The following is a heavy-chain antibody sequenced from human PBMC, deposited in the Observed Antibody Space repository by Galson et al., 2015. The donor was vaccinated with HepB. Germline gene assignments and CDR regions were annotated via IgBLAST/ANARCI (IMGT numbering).Heavy chain of an antibody. V-gene: IGHV1-69*13. CDR3: AREIGYDETYYYGT. J-gene: IGHJ4*02. CDR1: GGTFSSYA. D-gene: IGHD3-10*01. CDR2: IIPNFGTA. Sequence: SVKVSCKASGGTFSSYAISWVRQAPGQGLEWMGGIIPNFGTANYAQKFQGRVTITADESTSTAYMELSSLRSEDTAVYYCAREIGYDETYYYGTWGQGTLVTVSS.